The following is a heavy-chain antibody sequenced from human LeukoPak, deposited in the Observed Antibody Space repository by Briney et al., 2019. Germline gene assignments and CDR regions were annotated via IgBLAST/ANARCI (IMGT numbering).Heavy chain of an antibody. CDR2: ISYDGSNK. V-gene: IGHV3-30-3*01. D-gene: IGHD3-3*01. CDR1: GFTFSSYA. Sequence: GGPLRLSCAASGFTFSSYAMHWVRQAPGKGLEWVAVISYDGSNKYYADSVKGRFTISRDNSKNTLYLQMNSLRAEDTAVYYCARDKRSGYHDAFDIWGQGTMVTVSS. CDR3: ARDKRSGYHDAFDI. J-gene: IGHJ3*02.